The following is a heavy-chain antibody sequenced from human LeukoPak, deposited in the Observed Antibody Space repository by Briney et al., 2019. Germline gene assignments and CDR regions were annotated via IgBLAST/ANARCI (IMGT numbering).Heavy chain of an antibody. J-gene: IGHJ4*02. Sequence: GGSLRLSCAASGFTFSSYAMSWVRQAPGKGQEWVSAISGSGGSTYYADSVKGRFTISRDNSKNTLYLQMNSLRAEDTAVYYCAKEGKYYYDSSGYITDFDYWGQGTLVTVSS. CDR2: ISGSGGST. V-gene: IGHV3-23*01. CDR3: AKEGKYYYDSSGYITDFDY. D-gene: IGHD3-22*01. CDR1: GFTFSSYA.